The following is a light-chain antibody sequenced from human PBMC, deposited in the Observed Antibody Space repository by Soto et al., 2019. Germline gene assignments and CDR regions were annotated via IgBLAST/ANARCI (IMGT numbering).Light chain of an antibody. V-gene: IGKV1-27*01. CDR3: QNYNRAPLT. J-gene: IGKJ1*01. CDR1: EDISNY. CDR2: GAS. Sequence: DIQMTQSPSSLSASIGDRVTITCRASEDISNYLAWYQHKPGKVPKLLIYGASSLQSGVPSRFSGSGSGTDFTLTISSLQTEDVATYYCQNYNRAPLTFGQGTKVESK.